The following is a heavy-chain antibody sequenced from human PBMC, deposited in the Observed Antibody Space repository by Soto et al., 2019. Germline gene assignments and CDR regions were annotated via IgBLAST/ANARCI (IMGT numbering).Heavy chain of an antibody. CDR1: GGSISDTSYY. J-gene: IGHJ4*02. Sequence: QLQLQESGPGLVKPSETLSLTCTVSGGSISDTSYYWGWVRQPPGKGLEWIGSICSTGTTYYIPSLKSRLTMSVDTYNNQFSLSLNSVTAADTALYFCARHRRETGTYAQPLDYWGQGTLVTVSS. CDR3: ARHRRETGTYAQPLDY. D-gene: IGHD1-1*01. CDR2: ICSTGTT. V-gene: IGHV4-39*01.